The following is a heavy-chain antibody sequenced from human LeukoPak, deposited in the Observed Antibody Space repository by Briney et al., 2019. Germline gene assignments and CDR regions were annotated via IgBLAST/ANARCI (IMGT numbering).Heavy chain of an antibody. CDR1: GFTFDDYA. V-gene: IGHV3-9*01. CDR3: ARHPIVIVPPAMANYYYGMDV. D-gene: IGHD2-2*01. Sequence: GGSLRLSCAASGFTFDDYAMHWVRQAPGKGLEWVSGISWNSGSIGYADSVKGRFTISRDNAKNTVYLQMNSLGAEDTGVYYCARHPIVIVPPAMANYYYGMDVWGQGTTVTVSS. J-gene: IGHJ6*02. CDR2: ISWNSGSI.